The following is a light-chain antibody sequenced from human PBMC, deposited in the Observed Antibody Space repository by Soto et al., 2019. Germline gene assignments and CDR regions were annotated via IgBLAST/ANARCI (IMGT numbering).Light chain of an antibody. V-gene: IGKV3-20*01. CDR3: QHYGSALFT. CDR2: GAS. CDR1: QSFSSSY. J-gene: IGKJ3*01. Sequence: PGERATLSCRASQSFSSSYLAWYQQKPGQAPRLLIYGASSRATGIPDRFSGSGSGTDFTLTISSLEPEDFAVYYCQHYGSALFTFGPGTTVDVK.